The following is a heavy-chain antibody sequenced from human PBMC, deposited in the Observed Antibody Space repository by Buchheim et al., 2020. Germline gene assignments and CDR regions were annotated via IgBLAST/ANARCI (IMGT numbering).Heavy chain of an antibody. J-gene: IGHJ6*02. CDR2: INHSGST. D-gene: IGHD1-14*01. Sequence: QVQLQQWGAGLLKPSETLSLTCAVYGGSFSGYYWSWIRQPPGKGLEWIGEINHSGSTNYNPSLKSRVTISVDTSKNQFSLKLSSVTAADTAVYYCARGRNLGYYYYGMDVWGQGTT. CDR3: ARGRNLGYYYYGMDV. CDR1: GGSFSGYY. V-gene: IGHV4-34*01.